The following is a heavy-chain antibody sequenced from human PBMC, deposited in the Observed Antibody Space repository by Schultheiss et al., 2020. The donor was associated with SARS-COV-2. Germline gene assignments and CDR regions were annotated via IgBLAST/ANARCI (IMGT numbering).Heavy chain of an antibody. J-gene: IGHJ4*02. CDR3: ARNGAARDSSGHYYGY. CDR2: INPNSGGT. D-gene: IGHD3-22*01. V-gene: IGHV1-2*02. CDR1: GYTFTSYG. Sequence: ASVKVSCKASGYTFTSYGISWVRQAPGQGLEWMGWINPNSGGTNYAQKFQGGVTMTWDTSISTAYMELRSLRSDDTAVYYCARNGAARDSSGHYYGYWGQGTLVTVSS.